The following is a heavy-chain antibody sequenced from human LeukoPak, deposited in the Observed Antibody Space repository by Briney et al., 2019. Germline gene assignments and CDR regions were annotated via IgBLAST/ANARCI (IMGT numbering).Heavy chain of an antibody. V-gene: IGHV3-30-3*01. J-gene: IGHJ4*02. Sequence: GGSLRLSCAASGFTFSSYAMHWVHQAPGKGLEWVAVISYDGSNKYYADSVKGRFTISRDNSKNTLYVQMNSLRAEDTGLYYCARPYSSGWYGDFDYWGQGTLVTVSS. CDR3: ARPYSSGWYGDFDY. D-gene: IGHD6-19*01. CDR1: GFTFSSYA. CDR2: ISYDGSNK.